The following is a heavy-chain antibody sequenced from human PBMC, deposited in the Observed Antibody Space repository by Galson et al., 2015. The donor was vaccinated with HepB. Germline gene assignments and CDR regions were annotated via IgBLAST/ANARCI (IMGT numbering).Heavy chain of an antibody. V-gene: IGHV3-23*01. CDR1: GFAFSTYG. D-gene: IGHD6-13*01. Sequence: SLRLSCAASGFAFSTYGMSWVRQAPGKGLEWVSVISGTGSGPDYADSVKGRFTIARDNSRTTVYLQMNSLRAEDTALYYCARDRRAYSSSYLPWFDPWGQGTLVTVSS. J-gene: IGHJ5*02. CDR2: ISGTGSGP. CDR3: ARDRRAYSSSYLPWFDP.